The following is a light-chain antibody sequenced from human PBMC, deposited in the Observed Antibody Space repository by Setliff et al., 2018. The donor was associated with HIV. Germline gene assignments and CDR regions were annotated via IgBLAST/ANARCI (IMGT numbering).Light chain of an antibody. Sequence: QSALTQPRSVSGSRGQSITFSCTGTSSDIGAYDYVSWYQQYPDKAPKLLIFEINKRPSGLSYRFSGSKSGNTASLTISGLQAEDEADYYCCSYAGTNTHVFGSGTKVT. CDR2: EIN. V-gene: IGLV2-11*01. CDR3: CSYAGTNTHV. J-gene: IGLJ1*01. CDR1: SSDIGAYDY.